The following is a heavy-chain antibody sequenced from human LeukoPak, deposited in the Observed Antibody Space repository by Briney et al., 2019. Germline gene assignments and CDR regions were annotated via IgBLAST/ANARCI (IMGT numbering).Heavy chain of an antibody. D-gene: IGHD2-21*01. CDR2: ISGRGGST. CDR1: GFTFSSYA. CDR3: AKVPLTWLVRDYYYMDV. Sequence: GGSLRLSCAASGFTFSSYAMSWVRQARGKALEWVSCISGRGGSTYYVDSVKGRFTISRDNSKNTLYLQMNSLRAEDTAEYYCAKVPLTWLVRDYYYMDVWGKGTTVTVSS. V-gene: IGHV3-23*01. J-gene: IGHJ6*03.